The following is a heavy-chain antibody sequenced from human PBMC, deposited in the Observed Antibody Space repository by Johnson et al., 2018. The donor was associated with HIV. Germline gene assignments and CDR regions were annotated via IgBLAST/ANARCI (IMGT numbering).Heavy chain of an antibody. V-gene: IGHV3-11*04. J-gene: IGHJ3*02. Sequence: QVQLVESGGGLVKPGGSLRLSCAASGFTFSDYYMRWIRQAPGKGLEWVSYISRSGSTIYYAASVKGRFTISRDNAKNSLYLQMNSLRAEDTAVYYCAREEGNYILTRGDAFDIWGQGTMVTVSS. CDR3: AREEGNYILTRGDAFDI. CDR2: ISRSGSTI. CDR1: GFTFSDYY. D-gene: IGHD3-9*01.